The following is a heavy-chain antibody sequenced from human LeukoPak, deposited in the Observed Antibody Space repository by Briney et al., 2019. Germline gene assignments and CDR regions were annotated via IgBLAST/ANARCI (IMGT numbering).Heavy chain of an antibody. J-gene: IGHJ5*02. V-gene: IGHV4-59*12. CDR2: IYYSGST. CDR3: ARVSRQQLVSTNWFDP. D-gene: IGHD6-13*01. Sequence: SETLSLTCTVSGGSISSYYWSWIRQPPGKGLEWIGYIYYSGSTNYNPSLKSRVTISVDKSKNQFSLKLSSVTAADTAVYYCARVSRQQLVSTNWFDPWGQGTLVTVSS. CDR1: GGSISSYY.